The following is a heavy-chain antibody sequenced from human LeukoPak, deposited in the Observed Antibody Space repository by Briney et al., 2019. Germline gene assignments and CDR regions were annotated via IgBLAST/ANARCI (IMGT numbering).Heavy chain of an antibody. CDR1: GGSISSKTYY. V-gene: IGHV4-39*02. J-gene: IGHJ6*02. CDR2: IYYSGST. Sequence: SETLSLTCTVSGGSISSKTYYWGWIRQPPGKGLEWIGSIYYSGSTYYNPSLKSRVTMSVDTSKNHFSLNLSSMTAADTAVYYCARTFSESYYYYGMDVWGQGTTVTVSS. CDR3: ARTFSESYYYYGMDV. D-gene: IGHD1-26*01.